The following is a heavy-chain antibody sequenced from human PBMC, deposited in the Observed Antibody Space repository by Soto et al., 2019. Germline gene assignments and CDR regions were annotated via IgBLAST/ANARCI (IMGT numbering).Heavy chain of an antibody. CDR3: ARYAEALGYCSSTSCLRPFDY. Sequence: SETLSLTCTVSGGSISSSSYYWGWIRQPPGKGLEGIGSIYYRGSTYYNPSLKSRVTISVDTSKNQFSLKLTSMTPADTAVYYCARYAEALGYCSSTSCLRPFDYWGQGTLVTVSS. D-gene: IGHD2-2*01. V-gene: IGHV4-39*07. CDR2: IYYRGST. J-gene: IGHJ4*02. CDR1: GGSISSSSYY.